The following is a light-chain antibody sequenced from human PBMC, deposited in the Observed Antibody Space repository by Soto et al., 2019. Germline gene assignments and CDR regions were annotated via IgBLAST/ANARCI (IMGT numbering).Light chain of an antibody. Sequence: EIVLTQSPGTLSLSPGEGATLSCRASQTVSSSFLAWYQQKAGQATRLLIYGASSRATGIPDRFSGSGSGTDFTLTITRLEPEEFAVYYCQQYGSSPGTFGQGTKVEIK. CDR1: QTVSSSF. V-gene: IGKV3-20*01. J-gene: IGKJ1*01. CDR2: GAS. CDR3: QQYGSSPGT.